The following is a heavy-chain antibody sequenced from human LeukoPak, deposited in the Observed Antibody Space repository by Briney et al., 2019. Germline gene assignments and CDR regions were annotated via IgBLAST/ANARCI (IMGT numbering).Heavy chain of an antibody. Sequence: ASVKVSCKASGYTFTSYYMHWVRQAPGQGLEWMGIINPSVGSTNYAQELQGRVTMTRDTSTSTVYMELSSLRSEDTAVYYCAKEGVLAARPFDYWGQGTLVTVSS. CDR3: AKEGVLAARPFDY. CDR2: INPSVGST. V-gene: IGHV1-46*04. J-gene: IGHJ4*02. D-gene: IGHD6-6*01. CDR1: GYTFTSYY.